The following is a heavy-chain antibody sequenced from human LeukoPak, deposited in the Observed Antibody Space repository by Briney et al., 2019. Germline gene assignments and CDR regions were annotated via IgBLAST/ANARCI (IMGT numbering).Heavy chain of an antibody. CDR2: IKSISDGGTR. V-gene: IGHV3-15*01. J-gene: IGHJ3*01. CDR1: GLTLNYDW. CDR3: ARDRYCASSTCPGAFDH. D-gene: IGHD2-2*01. Sequence: PGGSLRLSCAASGLTLNYDWMTWVRQAPGKGLEWVGRIKSISDGGTRDYAAPVKGRFTMSRDDSRNTVYLQMSSLKTEDTAVYYCARDRYCASSTCPGAFDHWGQGTVVTVSS.